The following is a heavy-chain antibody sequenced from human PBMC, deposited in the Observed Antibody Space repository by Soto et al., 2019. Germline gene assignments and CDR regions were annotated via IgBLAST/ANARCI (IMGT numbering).Heavy chain of an antibody. Sequence: GGSLRLSCAASGFTFSRCTMNWVRQAPGKGLEWVSSISSSSSYIYYADSVKGRFTISRDNARNPLYLQMDSLRAEDTAVYYCASEQMDSVVVPAALAFWGQGTPVTVSS. D-gene: IGHD2-2*03. CDR1: GFTFSRCT. J-gene: IGHJ4*02. V-gene: IGHV3-21*01. CDR3: ASEQMDSVVVPAALAF. CDR2: ISSSSSYI.